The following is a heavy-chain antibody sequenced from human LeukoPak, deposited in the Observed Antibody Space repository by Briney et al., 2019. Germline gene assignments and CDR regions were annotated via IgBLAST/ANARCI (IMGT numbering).Heavy chain of an antibody. Sequence: PSETLSLTCAVYGGSFSGYYWSWIRQPPGKGLEWIGSIYHSGSTYYNPSLKSRATISVDTSKNQFSLKLKFVTAADTAVYYCAGQFDSSGSYFYWGQGTLVSVSS. J-gene: IGHJ4*02. D-gene: IGHD3-22*01. CDR3: AGQFDSSGSYFY. V-gene: IGHV4-34*01. CDR1: GGSFSGYY. CDR2: IYHSGST.